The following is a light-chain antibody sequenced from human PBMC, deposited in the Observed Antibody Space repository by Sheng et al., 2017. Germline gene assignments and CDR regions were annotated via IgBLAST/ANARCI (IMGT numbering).Light chain of an antibody. V-gene: IGKV1-39*01. CDR3: QQYKNYPWT. J-gene: IGKJ1*01. Sequence: DIQMTQSPSSLSASVGDRVTITCRASQSISSYLNWYQQKPGKAPKLLIYAASSLQSGVPSRFSGSGSGTDFTLTISSLQPDDSATYFCQQYKNYPWTFGQGTKVEIK. CDR2: AAS. CDR1: QSISSY.